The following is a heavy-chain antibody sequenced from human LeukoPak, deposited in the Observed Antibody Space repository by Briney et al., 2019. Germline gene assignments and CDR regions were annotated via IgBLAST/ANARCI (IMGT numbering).Heavy chain of an antibody. J-gene: IGHJ6*03. Sequence: PSETLSLTCTVSGASISSYYWSWIRQPPGKRLEWIGYIYYSGSTNYNPSLKSRVTISVDTSKNQFSLKLSSVTAADTAVYYCARDNRDYYYMDVWGKGTTVTISS. D-gene: IGHD1-14*01. V-gene: IGHV4-59*01. CDR1: GASISSYY. CDR3: ARDNRDYYYMDV. CDR2: IYYSGST.